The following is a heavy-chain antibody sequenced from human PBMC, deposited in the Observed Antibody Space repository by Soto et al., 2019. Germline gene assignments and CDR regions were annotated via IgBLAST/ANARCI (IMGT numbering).Heavy chain of an antibody. CDR3: ASGPDYAGYFDY. J-gene: IGHJ4*02. D-gene: IGHD4-17*01. CDR2: IILPFGTP. V-gene: IGHV1-69*13. CDR1: GGTFSIDA. Sequence: ASVKVSCKASGGTFSIDAVSWVRQAPGQGLEWMGGIILPFGTPNYAQKFQGRVTITADESMTTAYMELSGLRSEDTAVYYCASGPDYAGYFDYRGREPWSPSP.